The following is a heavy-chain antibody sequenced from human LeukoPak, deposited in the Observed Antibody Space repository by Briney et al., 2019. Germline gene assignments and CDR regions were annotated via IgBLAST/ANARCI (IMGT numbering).Heavy chain of an antibody. CDR3: ASSYYGSGSYLSPRYFDY. CDR2: IYTSGST. Sequence: SETLSLTCTVSGGSISSYYWSWLRQPAGKGLEWLGRIYTSGSTNYNPSLKSRVTMSVDTSKNQFSLKLSSVTAADTAVYYCASSYYGSGSYLSPRYFDYWGQGTLVTVSS. J-gene: IGHJ4*02. V-gene: IGHV4-4*07. D-gene: IGHD3-10*01. CDR1: GGSISSYY.